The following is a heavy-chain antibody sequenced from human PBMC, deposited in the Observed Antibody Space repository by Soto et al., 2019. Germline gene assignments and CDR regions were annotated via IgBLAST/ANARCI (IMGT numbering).Heavy chain of an antibody. J-gene: IGHJ4*02. CDR2: FDLENGET. Sequence: ASVKVSCKVSGYTLTELSIHWVRQAPGEGLEWMGGFDLENGETIYAQRFQGRVTMTEESSADTPYMELSSLRSEDTAVYYCAADLTGTTGPDYWGQGTLVTVSS. CDR1: GYTLTELS. V-gene: IGHV1-24*01. CDR3: AADLTGTTGPDY. D-gene: IGHD1-7*01.